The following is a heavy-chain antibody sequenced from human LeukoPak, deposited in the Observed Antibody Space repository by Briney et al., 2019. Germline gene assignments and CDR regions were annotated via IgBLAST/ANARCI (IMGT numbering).Heavy chain of an antibody. Sequence: ASVKVSCKASGYSFTSYDINWVRQATGQGLGWMGWMNPNSGNTGYAQKFQGRVTITRNTSISTAYMELSSLRSEDTAVYYCARVHYDFWSGYYYFDYWGQGTLVTVSS. V-gene: IGHV1-8*03. CDR3: ARVHYDFWSGYYYFDY. D-gene: IGHD3-3*01. CDR2: MNPNSGNT. J-gene: IGHJ4*02. CDR1: GYSFTSYD.